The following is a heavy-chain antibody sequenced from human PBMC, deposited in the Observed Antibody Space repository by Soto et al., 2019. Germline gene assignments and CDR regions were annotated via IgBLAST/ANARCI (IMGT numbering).Heavy chain of an antibody. Sequence: EVQLVESGGGLVQPGGSLRLSCAASGFTFSGYWMHWVRQAPGKGLVWVSRINSDGSSTSYADSVKGRFTISRDNAKNTLYLQMPSLRAEDTAVYYCASCGDTYGYDEDVWGQGTTVTVSS. CDR3: ASCGDTYGYDEDV. J-gene: IGHJ6*02. V-gene: IGHV3-74*01. CDR2: INSDGSST. D-gene: IGHD5-18*01. CDR1: GFTFSGYW.